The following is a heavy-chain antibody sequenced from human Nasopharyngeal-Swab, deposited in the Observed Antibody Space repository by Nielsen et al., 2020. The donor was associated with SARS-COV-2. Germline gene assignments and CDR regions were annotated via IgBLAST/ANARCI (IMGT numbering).Heavy chain of an antibody. J-gene: IGHJ5*02. D-gene: IGHD6-13*01. V-gene: IGHV3-23*01. CDR2: IICSGGTP. CDR1: GFTFRNYA. Sequence: SLNIPCAASGFTFRNYAMSWVRQGPGKGLEWVSIIICSGGTPYYADSVKDRFNISRDNSKNTLYMQMNSLRVEDTALYHCARPLSRDSTWTTEANWFDPGGQGTLVTVSS. CDR3: ARPLSRDSTWTTEANWFDP.